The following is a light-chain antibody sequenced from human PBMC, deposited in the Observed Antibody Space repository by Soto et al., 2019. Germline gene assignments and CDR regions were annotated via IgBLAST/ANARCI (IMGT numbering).Light chain of an antibody. CDR3: QQYNSYPWT. CDR1: QSFSTW. V-gene: IGKV1-5*03. Sequence: DIQMTQSPSTLSASVGDRVTITCRASQSFSTWLAWYQQKPGKAPKPLIYKASSLEGGVPSRFSGSGSGTEFTLTISCLQPDDFATYYCQQYNSYPWTFGQGTKVEI. J-gene: IGKJ1*01. CDR2: KAS.